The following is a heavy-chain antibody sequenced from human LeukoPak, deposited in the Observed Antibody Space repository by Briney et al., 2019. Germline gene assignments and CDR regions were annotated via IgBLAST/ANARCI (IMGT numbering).Heavy chain of an antibody. J-gene: IGHJ4*02. CDR2: ISAYNGYT. D-gene: IGHD1-26*01. Sequence: GASVKVSCKASGYTFTNYGITWVRQAPGQGLEWMGWISAYNGYTKYAQNLQGRVTMTTDTSTSTAYMAVRSLRSDDTAVYYCARVGGIVGARRYHFDSWGRGTLLTVSS. V-gene: IGHV1-18*01. CDR3: ARVGGIVGARRYHFDS. CDR1: GYTFTNYG.